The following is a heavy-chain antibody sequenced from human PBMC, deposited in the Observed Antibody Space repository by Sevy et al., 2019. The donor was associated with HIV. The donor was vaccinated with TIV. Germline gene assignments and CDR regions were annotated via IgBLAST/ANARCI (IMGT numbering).Heavy chain of an antibody. D-gene: IGHD5-12*01. CDR2: IYYSGST. Sequence: SETLSLTCTVSGGSISSYYWNWIRQPPEKGLEWIGYIYYSGSTNYNPSLKSRVTISVDTSKNQFSLKLSSVTAADTAVYYCASSGYDNFIDYWGQGTLVTVSS. V-gene: IGHV4-59*01. CDR3: ASSGYDNFIDY. CDR1: GGSISSYY. J-gene: IGHJ4*02.